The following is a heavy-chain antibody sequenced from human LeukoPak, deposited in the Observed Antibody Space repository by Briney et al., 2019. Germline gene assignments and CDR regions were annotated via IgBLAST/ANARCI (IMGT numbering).Heavy chain of an antibody. V-gene: IGHV3-21*01. CDR3: ARDIGITGTTSDFDY. Sequence: GGSLRLSCAASGFTFSSYSMNWVRQAPGKGLEWVSSISSGCSYIYYADSVKGRFTISGDNAKNSLYLQMNSLRAEDTAVYYCARDIGITGTTSDFDYWGQGTLVTVSS. J-gene: IGHJ4*02. CDR1: GFTFSSYS. CDR2: ISSGCSYI. D-gene: IGHD1-7*01.